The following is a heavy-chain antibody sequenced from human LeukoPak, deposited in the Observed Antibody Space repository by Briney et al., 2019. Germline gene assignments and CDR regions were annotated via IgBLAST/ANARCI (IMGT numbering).Heavy chain of an antibody. CDR2: IYTSGST. V-gene: IGHV4-61*02. Sequence: PSETLSLTCTVSGGSISSGSYYWSWIRQPAGKGLEWIGRIYTSGSTNYNPSLKSRVTISVDTSKNQFSLQLSSVPAADTAVYYCARDYYGSGIHPRFFDYWGQGNPGHRLL. J-gene: IGHJ4*02. D-gene: IGHD3-10*01. CDR1: GGSISSGSYY. CDR3: ARDYYGSGIHPRFFDY.